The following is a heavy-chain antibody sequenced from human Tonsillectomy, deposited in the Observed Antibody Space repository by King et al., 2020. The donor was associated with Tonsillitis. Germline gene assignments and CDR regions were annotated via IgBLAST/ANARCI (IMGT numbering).Heavy chain of an antibody. CDR2: IYSGGTT. D-gene: IGHD1-26*01. J-gene: IGHJ3*02. CDR1: GFTVSRNY. CDR3: AREGSGSYTDTFDI. Sequence: VQLVESGGGLIQPGGSLRLSCAASGFTVSRNYMSWVRQAPGKGLEWVSVIYSGGTTYHADSVKGRFTISRDNSKNTVHLQMNSLRAEDTAVYYCAREGSGSYTDTFDIWGQGTMVTVSS. V-gene: IGHV3-53*01.